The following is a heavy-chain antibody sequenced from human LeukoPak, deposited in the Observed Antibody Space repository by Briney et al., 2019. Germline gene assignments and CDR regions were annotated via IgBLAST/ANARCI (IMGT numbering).Heavy chain of an antibody. CDR3: ARDKPFYDSSGYYYEPRDY. V-gene: IGHV1-18*01. Sequence: ASVKVSCKASGYTFTSYGISWERQAPGQGLEWMGWISAYNGNTNYAQKLQGRVTMTTDTSTSTAYMELRSLRSDDTAVYYCARDKPFYDSSGYYYEPRDYWGQGTLVPVSS. J-gene: IGHJ4*02. CDR1: GYTFTSYG. CDR2: ISAYNGNT. D-gene: IGHD3-22*01.